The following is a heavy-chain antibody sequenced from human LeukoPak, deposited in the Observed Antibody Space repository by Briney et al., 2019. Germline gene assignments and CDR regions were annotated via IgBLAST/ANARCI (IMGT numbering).Heavy chain of an antibody. D-gene: IGHD2-2*01. CDR2: ISGSGGST. V-gene: IGHV3-23*01. CDR3: AKGRGSTSIYEY. J-gene: IGHJ4*02. CDR1: GFTFSSYG. Sequence: KAGGSLRLSCAASGFTFSSYGMSWVRKAPGKGLEWVSFISGSGGSTYYADSVKGRFTMSRDTSKNTLYLEMNSLRDDDTAAYYCAKGRGSTSIYEYWGQGTLVTVSS.